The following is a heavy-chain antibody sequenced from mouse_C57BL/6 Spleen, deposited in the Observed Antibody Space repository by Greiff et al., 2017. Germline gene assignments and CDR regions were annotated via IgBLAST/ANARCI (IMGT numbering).Heavy chain of an antibody. CDR1: GYAFSSSW. D-gene: IGHD1-1*01. Sequence: VQLQQSGPELVKPGASVKISCKASGYAFSSSWMNWVKQRPGKGLEWIGRIYPGDGDTNYNGKFKGKATLTADKSSSTAYKQLSSLTSEDSAVYFCARKGDYGSSFDYWGQGTTLTVSS. V-gene: IGHV1-82*01. J-gene: IGHJ2*01. CDR3: ARKGDYGSSFDY. CDR2: IYPGDGDT.